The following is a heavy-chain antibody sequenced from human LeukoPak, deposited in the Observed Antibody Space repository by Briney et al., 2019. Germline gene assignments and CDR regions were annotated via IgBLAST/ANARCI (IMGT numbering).Heavy chain of an antibody. CDR1: GFTFSSYW. D-gene: IGHD6-6*01. J-gene: IGHJ6*02. V-gene: IGHV3-7*01. CDR3: ARDLSSSSPRRDYYYGMDV. Sequence: GGSLRLSCAASGFTFSSYWMSWVRQAPGKGLEWVANIKQDGSEKYYVDSVKGRFTISRDNSKNTLYLQMNSLRAEDTAVYYCARDLSSSSPRRDYYYGMDVWGQGTTVTVSS. CDR2: IKQDGSEK.